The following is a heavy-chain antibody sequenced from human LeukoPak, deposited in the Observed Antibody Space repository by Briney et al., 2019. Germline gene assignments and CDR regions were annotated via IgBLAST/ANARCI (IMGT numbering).Heavy chain of an antibody. Sequence: SETLSLTCTVPGASMSSYFWTWIRQPPGKGLEWIGNVYYSGNTFYSPSLKSRVTILVDTSKRQFSLKVKSVTAADTAVYYCVRGNGDYLGAPDWYFDLWGRGTLVSVS. CDR1: GASMSSYF. V-gene: IGHV4-59*01. CDR3: VRGNGDYLGAPDWYFDL. D-gene: IGHD3-16*01. CDR2: VYYSGNT. J-gene: IGHJ2*01.